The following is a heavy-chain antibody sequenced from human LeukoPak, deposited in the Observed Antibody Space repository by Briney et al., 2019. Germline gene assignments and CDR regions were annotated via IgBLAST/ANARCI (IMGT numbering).Heavy chain of an antibody. CDR1: GFTFSSYA. CDR2: ISGSGGST. CDR3: ATRPGIAVAAPFDY. V-gene: IGHV3-23*01. D-gene: IGHD6-19*01. J-gene: IGHJ4*02. Sequence: GGSLRLSCAVSGFTFSSYAMSWVRQAPGKGLEWVSSISGSGGSTDYAYSVKGRFTISRDNFKNTLNLQMNSLRAEDTAVYYCATRPGIAVAAPFDYWGQGTLVTVSS.